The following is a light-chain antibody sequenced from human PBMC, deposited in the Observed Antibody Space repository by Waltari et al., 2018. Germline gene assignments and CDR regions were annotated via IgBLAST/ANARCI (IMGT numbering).Light chain of an antibody. V-gene: IGLV2-14*01. CDR2: EVS. J-gene: IGLJ3*02. CDR1: SSDVGSYHH. Sequence: SALTQPASVSGSPGQSITLSCTGTSSDVGSYHHVSWYHQYPGKVPKLMFYEVSNRASGVSNRGSGSKSGNTASLTIAELQAEDEADYYCSSFTSSGTIVFGGGTKLTVL. CDR3: SSFTSSGTIV.